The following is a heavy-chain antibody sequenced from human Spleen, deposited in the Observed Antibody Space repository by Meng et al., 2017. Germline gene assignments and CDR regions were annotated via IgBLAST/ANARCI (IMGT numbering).Heavy chain of an antibody. CDR1: GGSFSGYY. CDR2: INHSGST. V-gene: IGHV4-34*01. D-gene: IGHD4-11*01. CDR3: ARGPTTMAHDFDY. J-gene: IGHJ4*02. Sequence: QVRLQQWVAGLLKPSETLSLTCAVYGGSFSGYYWSWIRQPPGKGLEWIGEINHSGSTNYNPSLESRATISVDTSQNNLSLKLSSVTAADSAVYYCARGPTTMAHDFDYWGQGTLVTVSS.